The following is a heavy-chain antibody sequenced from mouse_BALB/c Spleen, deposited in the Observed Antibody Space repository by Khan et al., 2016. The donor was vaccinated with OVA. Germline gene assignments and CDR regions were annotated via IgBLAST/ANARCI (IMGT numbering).Heavy chain of an antibody. D-gene: IGHD1-1*01. CDR3: ERLAYYYDSEGFAY. CDR2: VSTGGGYT. J-gene: IGHJ3*01. V-gene: IGHV5-6*01. CDR1: GFTFSTYG. Sequence: EVQLQESGGDLVKPGGSLKLSCAASGFTFSTYGMSWVRQTPDKRLEWVATVSTGGGYTYYPDSVKGRFTISRDNSKNTLYLQMSSLKSEDSAIFYCERLAYYYDSEGFAYWGQGTLVTVSA.